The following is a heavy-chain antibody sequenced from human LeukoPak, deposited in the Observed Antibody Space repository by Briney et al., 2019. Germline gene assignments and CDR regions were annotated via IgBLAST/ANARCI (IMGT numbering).Heavy chain of an antibody. CDR1: GYTVTGYH. Sequence: ASVKVSCKASGYTVTGYHMHWVRQAPGQGLEWMGWINPNSGGTNYAQKFQGRVTMTRDTSISTAYMDMSSLRSDDTAVYYCARNLWFGESSDAFDMWGQGTMVTVSS. CDR2: INPNSGGT. V-gene: IGHV1-2*02. D-gene: IGHD3-10*01. CDR3: ARNLWFGESSDAFDM. J-gene: IGHJ3*02.